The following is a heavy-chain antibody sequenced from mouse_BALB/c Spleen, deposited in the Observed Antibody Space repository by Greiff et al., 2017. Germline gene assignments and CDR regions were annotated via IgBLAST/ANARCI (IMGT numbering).Heavy chain of an antibody. V-gene: IGHV6-6*02. J-gene: IGHJ2*01. D-gene: IGHD1-1*01. CDR1: GFTFSNYW. CDR2: IRLKSNNYAT. CDR3: TKYYYGSPFDY. Sequence: EVKVEESGGGLVQPGGSMKLSCVASGFTFSNYWMNWVRQSPEKGLEWVAEIRLKSNNYATHYAESVKGRFTISRDDSKSSVYLQMNNLRAEDTGIYYCTKYYYGSPFDYWGQGTTLTVSS.